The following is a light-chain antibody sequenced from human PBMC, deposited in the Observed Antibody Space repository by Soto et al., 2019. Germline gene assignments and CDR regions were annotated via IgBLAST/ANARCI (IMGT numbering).Light chain of an antibody. CDR3: QTWGTGIHVV. CDR1: SGHSSYA. V-gene: IGLV4-69*01. CDR2: VDSDGSH. Sequence: QLVLTQSPSASASLGASVKLTCTLSSGHSSYAIAWHQQQPEKGPRYLMKVDSDGSHTKGDGIPDRFSGSSSGPERYLHISSFQSEDEADYYCQTWGTGIHVVFGGGTKLTVL. J-gene: IGLJ2*01.